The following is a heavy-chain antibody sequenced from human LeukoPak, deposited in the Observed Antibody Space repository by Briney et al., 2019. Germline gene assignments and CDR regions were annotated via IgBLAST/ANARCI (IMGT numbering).Heavy chain of an antibody. D-gene: IGHD3-3*01. V-gene: IGHV1-46*01. CDR3: ARSFYDLGFYYYFDY. CDR1: GYTFTSYY. Sequence: ASVKVSCKASGYTFTSYYMHWVRQAPGQGLEWMGIINPSGGSTSYAQKFQGRVTMIRDMSTSTVYMELSSLRSEDTAVYYCARSFYDLGFYYYFDYWGQGTLVTVSS. J-gene: IGHJ4*02. CDR2: INPSGGST.